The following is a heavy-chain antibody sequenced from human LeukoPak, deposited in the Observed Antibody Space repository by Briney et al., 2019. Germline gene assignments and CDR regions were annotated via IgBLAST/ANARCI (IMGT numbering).Heavy chain of an antibody. CDR3: ASVGPYCSGGSCYDY. J-gene: IGHJ4*02. Sequence: GGSLRLSCAASGFPFSSSSMTWVRQAPGKGLEWVSSISSSSSFIYYADSVRGRFTISRDNAKNSLYLQMNSLRAEDTAVYYCASVGPYCSGGSCYDYWGQGTLVTVSS. V-gene: IGHV3-21*01. CDR1: GFPFSSSS. D-gene: IGHD2-15*01. CDR2: ISSSSSFI.